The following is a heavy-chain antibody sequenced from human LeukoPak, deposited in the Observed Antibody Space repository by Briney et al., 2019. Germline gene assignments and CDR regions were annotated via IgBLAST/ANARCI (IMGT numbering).Heavy chain of an antibody. CDR2: IYHSGGT. J-gene: IGHJ4*02. V-gene: IGHV4-4*02. CDR1: GGSISSSNW. Sequence: SESLSLTCTVSGGSISSSNWWSWVRQPPGKGLEWIGEIYHSGGTNYNPSLKSRVTISVDKSKNQFSLKLSSVTAADTAVYYCARDARNLYDILTGYYRQYYFDYWGQGTLVTVSS. CDR3: ARDARNLYDILTGYYRQYYFDY. D-gene: IGHD3-9*01.